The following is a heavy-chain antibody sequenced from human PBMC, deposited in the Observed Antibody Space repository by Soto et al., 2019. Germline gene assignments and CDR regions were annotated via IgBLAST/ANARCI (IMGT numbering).Heavy chain of an antibody. J-gene: IGHJ6*02. V-gene: IGHV1-69*13. CDR1: GYTFTSYG. CDR3: AIGYSYYYYGMDV. CDR2: IIPNFGKA. D-gene: IGHD5-18*01. Sequence: SVKVSCKASGYTFTSYGISWVRQAPGQGLEWMGWIIPNFGKANYAQKFQGRVTITADESTSTAYMELRSLRSEDTAVYYCAIGYSYYYYGMDVWGQGTTVTVSS.